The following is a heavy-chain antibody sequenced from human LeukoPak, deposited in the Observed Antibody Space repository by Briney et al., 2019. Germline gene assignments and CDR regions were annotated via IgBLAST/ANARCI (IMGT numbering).Heavy chain of an antibody. J-gene: IGHJ6*02. V-gene: IGHV4-59*08. Sequence: PSETLSLTCTVSGGSISSYYWAWIRQPPGKGLEWTGYIYYSGSGSTNYNPSLKSRVTISADTSKKQFSLKLSSVTAADTAVYYCARHLGPTMVRGVVIAYYGMDVWGQGTTVTVSS. CDR3: ARHLGPTMVRGVVIAYYGMDV. CDR1: GGSISSYY. D-gene: IGHD3-10*01. CDR2: IYYSGSGST.